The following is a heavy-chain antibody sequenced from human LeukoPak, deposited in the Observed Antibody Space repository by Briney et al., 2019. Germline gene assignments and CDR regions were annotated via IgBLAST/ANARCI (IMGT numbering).Heavy chain of an antibody. CDR3: AKDKVITMVRGVYDY. CDR1: GFTFSSYA. CDR2: ISGSGGCT. D-gene: IGHD3-10*01. Sequence: GGSLRLSCAASGFTFSSYAMSWVRQAPGKGLEWVSAISGSGGCTYYAESVKGRFTISRDNSKNTLYLQMNSLRAEDTAVYYCAKDKVITMVRGVYDYWGQGTLVTVSS. J-gene: IGHJ4*02. V-gene: IGHV3-23*01.